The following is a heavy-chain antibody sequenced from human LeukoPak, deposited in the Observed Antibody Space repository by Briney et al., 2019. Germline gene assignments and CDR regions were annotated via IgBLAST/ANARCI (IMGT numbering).Heavy chain of an antibody. D-gene: IGHD3-9*01. CDR1: GGSFSGYY. Sequence: PSETLSLTCAVYGGSFSGYYWSWIRQPPGKGLEWIGYIYYSGSTNYNPSLKSRVTISVDTSKNQFSLKLSSVTAADTAVYYCARGHYDILTGFLKGYFDYWGQGTLVTVSS. V-gene: IGHV4-59*01. J-gene: IGHJ4*02. CDR2: IYYSGST. CDR3: ARGHYDILTGFLKGYFDY.